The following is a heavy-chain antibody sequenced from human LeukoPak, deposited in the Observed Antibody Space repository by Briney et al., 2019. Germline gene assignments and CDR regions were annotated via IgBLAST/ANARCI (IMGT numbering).Heavy chain of an antibody. CDR2: LRYRGNT. CDR3: ARESSTSQTNLFDY. CDR1: GDTITNHY. D-gene: IGHD2-2*01. J-gene: IGHJ4*02. Sequence: SETLSLTCSVSGDTITNHYWSWIRQPPGKGLEWIGYLRYRGNTNHNSSLRGRVTISLDTSKNKFSLRLSSVTAADTAIYFCARESSTSQTNLFDYWGQGTLVTVSS. V-gene: IGHV4-59*11.